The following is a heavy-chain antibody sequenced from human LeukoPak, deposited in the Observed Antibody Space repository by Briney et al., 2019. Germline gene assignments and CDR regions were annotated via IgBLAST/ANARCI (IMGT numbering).Heavy chain of an antibody. CDR3: ARLYYDFWSGNYQSENWLDP. J-gene: IGHJ5*02. CDR1: GGSFSGYY. Sequence: PSETLSLTCAVYGGSFSGYYWSWIRQPPGKGLEWIGEINHSGSTNYNPSLKSRVTISVDTSKNQFSLKLTSVTAADTAVYYCARLYYDFWSGNYQSENWLDPWGQGTLVTVSS. D-gene: IGHD3-3*01. V-gene: IGHV4-34*01. CDR2: INHSGST.